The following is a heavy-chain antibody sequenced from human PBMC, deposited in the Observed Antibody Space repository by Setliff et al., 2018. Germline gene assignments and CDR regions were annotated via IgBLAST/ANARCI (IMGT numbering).Heavy chain of an antibody. CDR3: GRAGKPYAIDV. CDR1: GFNFSINDMTYG. CDR2: INYDGTNK. J-gene: IGHJ3*01. Sequence: PGGSLRLSCAASGFNFSINDMTYGMSWVRQAPGKGLEWVAYINYDGTNKYHADSVKGRFTISRDNAMNSLFLQMDSQRVDDTAVYYCGRAGKPYAIDVWGQGTMVTVSS. V-gene: IGHV3-33*08.